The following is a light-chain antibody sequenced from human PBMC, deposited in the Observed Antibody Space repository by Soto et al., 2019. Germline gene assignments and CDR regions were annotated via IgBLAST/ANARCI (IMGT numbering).Light chain of an antibody. CDR3: SSYTTGSTLPWV. V-gene: IGLV2-14*01. CDR2: GVN. Sequence: QSALTQPASVSGSPGQSITIACTGSSNDSGTYEYVSWHQHHPGRAPKLIIFGVNDRPSGISDRFSGSKSGNTASLTIFGLQLEDEAVYYCSSYTTGSTLPWVFGTGTKVTVL. J-gene: IGLJ1*01. CDR1: SNDSGTYEY.